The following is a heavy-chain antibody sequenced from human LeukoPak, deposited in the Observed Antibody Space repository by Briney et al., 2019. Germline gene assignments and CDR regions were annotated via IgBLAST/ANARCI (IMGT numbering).Heavy chain of an antibody. D-gene: IGHD3-22*01. J-gene: IGHJ4*02. V-gene: IGHV3-53*01. CDR3: ARVDK. Sequence: GGSLRLSCAVTGFTVSLNDMTWVRQAPGKGLECVSVISRDDTIFYADSVKGRFTISRDNSKNTLYLQMNSLRADDTAVYYCARVDKWGQGTLVTVSS. CDR1: GFTVSLND. CDR2: ISRDDTI.